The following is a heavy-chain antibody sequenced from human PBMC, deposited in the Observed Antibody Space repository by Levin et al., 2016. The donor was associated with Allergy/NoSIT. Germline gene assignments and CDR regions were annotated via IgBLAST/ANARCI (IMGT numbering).Heavy chain of an antibody. CDR3: ARDHSGNYSPDY. V-gene: IGHV3-30-3*01. J-gene: IGHJ4*02. Sequence: GESLKISCTASGFSLSNHVMYWVRQPPGKGLEWVVGIPYDGTIEHYADSVRGRFTISKDNPRNTLYLQMNSLRAEDTAVYYCARDHSGNYSPDYWGQGTLVTVSS. D-gene: IGHD3-3*01. CDR2: IPYDGTIE. CDR1: GFSLSNHV.